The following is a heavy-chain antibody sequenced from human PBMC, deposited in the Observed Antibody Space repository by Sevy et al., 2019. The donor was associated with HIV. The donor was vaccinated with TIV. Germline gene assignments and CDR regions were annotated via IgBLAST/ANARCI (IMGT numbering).Heavy chain of an antibody. CDR1: DFTFNNYN. D-gene: IGHD3-3*01. J-gene: IGHJ6*02. V-gene: IGHV3-21*01. CDR3: ARDKTILEGRYGMDV. Sequence: GGSLRLSCAASDFTFNNYNINWVRQAPGKGLEWVSFISGSSGFIYYADSVKGRFTISRDNAKNSLFLQMNSLRAEDTAVYYCARDKTILEGRYGMDVWGQGTTVTVSS. CDR2: ISGSSGFI.